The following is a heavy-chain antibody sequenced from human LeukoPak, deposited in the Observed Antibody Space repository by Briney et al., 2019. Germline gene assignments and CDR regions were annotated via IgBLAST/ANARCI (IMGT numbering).Heavy chain of an antibody. J-gene: IGHJ4*02. CDR1: GRSISSYY. CDR2: IYTSGST. V-gene: IGHV4-4*07. CDR3: ARGTPTVY. D-gene: IGHD4-17*01. Sequence: SHTLSLTLTVSGRSISSYYCSSIRQPAGKGLEWIGRIYTSGSTNYNPSLKSRVTMSLDTSKTQSCLQLSSVTAAEPAVYYCARGTPTVYSGQGTLVTASS.